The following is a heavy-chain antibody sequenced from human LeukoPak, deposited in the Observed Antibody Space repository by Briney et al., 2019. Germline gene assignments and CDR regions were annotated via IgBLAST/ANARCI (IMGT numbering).Heavy chain of an antibody. Sequence: GGSLRLSCAASGFTFSSYGMTWVRQAPGKGLEWVSAISGSGGSTDYADSVKGRFTISRDNSKNTLYLQMNSLRAEDTAVYYCAKALNRAYLDYWGQGTLVTVSS. V-gene: IGHV3-23*01. CDR2: ISGSGGST. CDR1: GFTFSSYG. J-gene: IGHJ4*02. CDR3: AKALNRAYLDY.